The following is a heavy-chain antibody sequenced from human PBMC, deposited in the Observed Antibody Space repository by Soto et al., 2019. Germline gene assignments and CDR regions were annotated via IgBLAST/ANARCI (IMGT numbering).Heavy chain of an antibody. Sequence: SETLSLTCSVSGGSINSYWWSWIRQPAGKGLEWIGRIYSSGTTDYNPSLNSRATMSVETSKNQFSLKLSSVTAADTAVYYCARDIGSFAYGEGYWGQGIQVTVSS. CDR1: GGSINSYW. D-gene: IGHD3-10*01. J-gene: IGHJ4*02. CDR2: IYSSGTT. V-gene: IGHV4-4*07. CDR3: ARDIGSFAYGEGY.